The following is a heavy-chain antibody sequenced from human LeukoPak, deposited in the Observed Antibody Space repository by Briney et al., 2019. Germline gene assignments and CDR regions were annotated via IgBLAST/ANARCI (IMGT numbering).Heavy chain of an antibody. V-gene: IGHV4-34*01. D-gene: IGHD6-25*01. Sequence: PSETLSLTCAVHGASFAGYAWSWIRQSPGKGLEWIGEVNRVGYTIYNPSLKSRVNISIDTSTTQFSLRLSSVTLADTAVYFCARERVVSDYNWFDPWGQGTLVTVSS. CDR2: VNRVGYT. J-gene: IGHJ5*02. CDR3: ARERVVSDYNWFDP. CDR1: GASFAGYA.